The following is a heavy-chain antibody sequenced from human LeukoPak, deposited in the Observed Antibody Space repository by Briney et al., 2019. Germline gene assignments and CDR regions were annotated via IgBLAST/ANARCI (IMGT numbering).Heavy chain of an antibody. CDR3: ARDLYYYGSGSYPPDY. Sequence: ASVKVSCKASGYTFTIYYIHWVRQAPGQGLEWMGLINPSGGSTNYAQKFQGRVTMTRDTSTSTVYMELSSLRSEDTAVYYCARDLYYYGSGSYPPDYWGQGTLVTVSS. V-gene: IGHV1-46*01. J-gene: IGHJ4*02. CDR1: GYTFTIYY. CDR2: INPSGGST. D-gene: IGHD3-10*01.